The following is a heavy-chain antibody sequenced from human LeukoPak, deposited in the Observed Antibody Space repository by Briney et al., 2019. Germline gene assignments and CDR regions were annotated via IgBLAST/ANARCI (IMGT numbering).Heavy chain of an antibody. CDR3: ARDPTPYYDFWSGYYLSYYYMDV. V-gene: IGHV3-74*01. D-gene: IGHD3-3*01. CDR2: INSGGSST. J-gene: IGHJ6*03. Sequence: GGSLRLSCAASGFTFSSYWMHWVRQAPGKGLVWVSRINSGGSSTSYADSVQGRFTISRDNAKNTLYLQMNSLRAEDTAVYYCARDPTPYYDFWSGYYLSYYYMDVWGKGTTGTVTS. CDR1: GFTFSSYW.